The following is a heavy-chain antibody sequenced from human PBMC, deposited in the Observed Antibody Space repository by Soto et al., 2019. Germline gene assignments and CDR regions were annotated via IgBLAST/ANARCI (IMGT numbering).Heavy chain of an antibody. CDR1: GFTFSSFA. J-gene: IGHJ4*02. CDR2: ITYDGSNK. D-gene: IGHD2-15*01. V-gene: IGHV3-30*18. CDR3: AKVRYCSGGSCYSVFDY. Sequence: GGSLRLSCAASGFTFSSFAMRWVRQAPGKGLEWVAVITYDGSNKYYADSVKGRFTISRDNSKNTLYLQMNSLRAEDTAVYYCAKVRYCSGGSCYSVFDYWGQGTLVTVSS.